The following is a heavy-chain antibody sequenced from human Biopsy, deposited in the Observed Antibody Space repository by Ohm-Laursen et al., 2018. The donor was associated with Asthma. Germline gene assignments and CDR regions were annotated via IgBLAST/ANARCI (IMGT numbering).Heavy chain of an antibody. CDR3: ASDFPKDYVRYNFQF. Sequence: ASVKVSCKISGYSLTALSMHWVRQAPGQGLEWMGGHDHEEGGAVNARRFQGRVTMTEDTSTDTAYMELSSLSSDDTAVYYCASDFPKDYVRYNFQFWGQGTLVTVSS. D-gene: IGHD3-16*01. J-gene: IGHJ4*02. CDR2: HDHEEGGA. V-gene: IGHV1-24*01. CDR1: GYSLTALS.